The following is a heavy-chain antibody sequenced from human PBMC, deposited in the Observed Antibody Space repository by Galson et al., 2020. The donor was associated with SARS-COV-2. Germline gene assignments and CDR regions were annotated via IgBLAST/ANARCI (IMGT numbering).Heavy chain of an antibody. CDR3: AREGRQGAFDY. Sequence: GGSLRLSCAASGFTFSSYAMHWVRQAPGKGLEWVAVISYDGSNKYYADSVKGRFTISRDNSKNTLYLQMNSLRAEDTAVYYCAREGRQGAFDYWGQGTLVTVSS. V-gene: IGHV3-30*04. D-gene: IGHD3-16*01. CDR1: GFTFSSYA. CDR2: ISYDGSNK. J-gene: IGHJ4*02.